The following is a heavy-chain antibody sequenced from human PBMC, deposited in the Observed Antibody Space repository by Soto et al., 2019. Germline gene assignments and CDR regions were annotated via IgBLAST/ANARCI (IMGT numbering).Heavy chain of an antibody. Sequence: GGSLRLSCAASGFTFSCSWMSWVRQAPGGGLEWVANIKQDGSEKYYVDSVKGRFTISRDTAKNSLHLQMNGLTAEDTAAYYWATAGNSAYDFYYGMDVWGQGTTVTVSS. D-gene: IGHD5-12*01. V-gene: IGHV3-7*03. J-gene: IGHJ6*02. CDR1: GFTFSCSW. CDR3: ATAGNSAYDFYYGMDV. CDR2: IKQDGSEK.